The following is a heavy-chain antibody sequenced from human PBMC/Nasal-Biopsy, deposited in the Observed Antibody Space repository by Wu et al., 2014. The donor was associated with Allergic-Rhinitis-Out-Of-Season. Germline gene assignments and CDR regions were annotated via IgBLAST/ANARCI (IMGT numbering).Heavy chain of an antibody. D-gene: IGHD1-26*01. CDR2: IHNAEGT. V-gene: IGHV4-39*01. CDR3: ARQFSGTYYYYYMDV. J-gene: IGHJ6*03. Sequence: GSIHNAEGTDYNPSLKSRVTTSVDTSKNQFSLRLNSVTAADTADYFCARQFSGTYYYYYMDVWAKGPRSPSP.